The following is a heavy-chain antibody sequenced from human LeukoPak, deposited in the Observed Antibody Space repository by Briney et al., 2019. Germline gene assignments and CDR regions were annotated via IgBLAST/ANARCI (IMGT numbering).Heavy chain of an antibody. CDR2: IIPILGIG. CDR1: GGTFSSYA. J-gene: IGHJ4*02. D-gene: IGHD3-22*01. V-gene: IGHV1-69*04. CDR3: ASLGHYYYDRCGSDY. Sequence: SVKVSCKASGGTFSSYAISWGRQAPAQGLEWMGRIIPILGIGNYSQKFQGRVTITADKSTSTAYMELSSLTSEDTAVYYCASLGHYYYDRCGSDYWGQGTLVTVSS.